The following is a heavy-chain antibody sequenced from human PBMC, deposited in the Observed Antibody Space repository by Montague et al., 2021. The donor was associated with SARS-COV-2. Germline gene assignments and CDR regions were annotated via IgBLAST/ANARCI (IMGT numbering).Heavy chain of an antibody. D-gene: IGHD2-8*01. V-gene: IGHV4-39*01. CDR2: ISYTGRT. CDR1: GGSISSPDYY. CDR3: ARQLPSYCATNKCYSYYLDG. Sequence: SETLSLTCTVSGGSISSPDYYWVWLRQSPGKGLEWIGSISYTGRTYYTPSLRIRVSFSRATSKNHFSLSLSSVTVADTAVYFCARQLPSYCATNKCYSYYLDGWGQGALVTVSS. J-gene: IGHJ4*02.